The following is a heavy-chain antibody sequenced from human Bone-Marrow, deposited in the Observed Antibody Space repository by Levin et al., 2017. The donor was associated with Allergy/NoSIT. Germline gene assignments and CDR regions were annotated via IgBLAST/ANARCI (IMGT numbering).Heavy chain of an antibody. CDR3: AREARERHNFFDS. Sequence: SETLSLTCAVSGDSISRGDYSWSWIRQSPGKGLEWIGYIYESGARYYNPSLKSRVTISVDTTQNHFSLNVNSVTAADTAVYYCAREARERHNFFDSWGQGILVTVSS. J-gene: IGHJ5*01. V-gene: IGHV4-30-2*06. CDR1: GDSISRGDYS. D-gene: IGHD1-26*01. CDR2: IYESGAR.